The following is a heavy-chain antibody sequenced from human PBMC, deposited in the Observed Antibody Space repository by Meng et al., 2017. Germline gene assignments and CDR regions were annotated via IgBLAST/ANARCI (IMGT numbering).Heavy chain of an antibody. J-gene: IGHJ4*02. D-gene: IGHD1-26*01. CDR1: GFSLSTSGVG. Sequence: QITLKESGPTLVKPTQTLTLTCTFSGFSLSTSGVGVGWIRQPPGKALEWLALNDWDDDNSYSPSLKSRITNIKDTTKNQVVLTMTNMDPVDTATYSCAHSSDRPFDYWGQGTLVTVSS. V-gene: IGHV2-5*02. CDR3: AHSSDRPFDY. CDR2: NDWDDDN.